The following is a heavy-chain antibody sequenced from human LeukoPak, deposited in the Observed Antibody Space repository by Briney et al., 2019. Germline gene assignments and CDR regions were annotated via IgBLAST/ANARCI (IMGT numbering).Heavy chain of an antibody. V-gene: IGHV3-15*01. CDR1: GFTFSNDG. J-gene: IGHJ6*02. D-gene: IGHD3-10*01. Sequence: GGSLRLSCAASGFTFSNDGMSWVRQAPGKGLEWVGRIKGKTDGGTTDYTAPVKGRFTTSRDDSKNTLYLQMNSLKTEDTAVYYCTTGPFDYYGSASYLANGMDVWGQGTTVTVSS. CDR2: IKGKTDGGTT. CDR3: TTGPFDYYGSASYLANGMDV.